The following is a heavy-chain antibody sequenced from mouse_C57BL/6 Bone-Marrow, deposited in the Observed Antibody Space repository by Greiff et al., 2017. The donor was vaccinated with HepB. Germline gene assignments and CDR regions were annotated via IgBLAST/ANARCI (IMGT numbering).Heavy chain of an antibody. CDR1: GYTFTSYW. Sequence: QVQLQQPGAELVKPGASVKLSCKASGYTFTSYWMHWVKQRPGQGLEWIGMIHPNSGSTNYNEKFKSKATLTVDKSSSTAYMQLSSLTSEDSGGYYCARWDYGYGGDYWGQGTTLTVSS. J-gene: IGHJ2*01. CDR3: ARWDYGYGGDY. D-gene: IGHD2-2*01. V-gene: IGHV1-64*01. CDR2: IHPNSGST.